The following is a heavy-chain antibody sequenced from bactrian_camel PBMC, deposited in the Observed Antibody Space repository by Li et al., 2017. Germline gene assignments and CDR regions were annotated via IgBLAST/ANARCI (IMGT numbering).Heavy chain of an antibody. CDR2: ISPDISTP. CDR1: GFSFSRYY. J-gene: IGHJ4*01. CDR3: AKDYVDGLGIEY. Sequence: QLVESGGGLVQPGGSLRLSCAASGFSFSRYYMYWVRQAPGKGLEWVASISPDISTPYYTDSVKGRFTISRDDAKNTLYLQLNSLKTEDTAMYYCAKDYVDGLGIEYWGQGTQVTVS. D-gene: IGHD5*01. V-gene: IGHV3-2*01.